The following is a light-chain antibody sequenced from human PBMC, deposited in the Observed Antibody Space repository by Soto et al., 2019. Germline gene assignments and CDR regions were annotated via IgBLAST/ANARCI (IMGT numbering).Light chain of an antibody. V-gene: IGKV1-5*01. CDR2: DAS. CDR3: QQYHTFSIA. Sequence: DIKMTQSPSTLSASVGDRVTITCRASQSISNWLAWYRQKPGKAPNLLIYDASSLESGVPSRFSGSRSGTEFTLTISGLQPDDFATYYCQQYHTFSIAFGQGTRLEIK. CDR1: QSISNW. J-gene: IGKJ5*01.